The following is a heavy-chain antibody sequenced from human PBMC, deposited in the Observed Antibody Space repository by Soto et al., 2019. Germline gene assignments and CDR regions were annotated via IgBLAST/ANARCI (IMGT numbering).Heavy chain of an antibody. CDR1: GFTFSSYV. Sequence: GGSLRLSCAASGFTFSSYVMHWVRQAPGKGLEWVAVIWYDGSNKYYADSVKGRFTISRDDSKNTLYLQMNSLRAEDTAVYYCARDKYRYGPRRYYYYGMDVWGQGPTLTF. J-gene: IGHJ6*02. CDR3: ARDKYRYGPRRYYYYGMDV. D-gene: IGHD5-18*01. V-gene: IGHV3-33*01. CDR2: IWYDGSNK.